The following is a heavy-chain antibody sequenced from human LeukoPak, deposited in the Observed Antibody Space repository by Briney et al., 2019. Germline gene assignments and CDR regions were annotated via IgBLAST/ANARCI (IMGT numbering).Heavy chain of an antibody. CDR2: IVVGSGNT. D-gene: IGHD3-10*01. CDR3: AADRFSVVRGVRYYFDY. Sequence: SVKVSCKASGFTFTSSAMQWVRQARGQRLEWIGWIVVGSGNTNYAQKFQERVTITRDMSTSTAYMELSSLRSEDTAVYYCAADRFSVVRGVRYYFDYWGQGTLVTVSS. CDR1: GFTFTSSA. J-gene: IGHJ4*02. V-gene: IGHV1-58*02.